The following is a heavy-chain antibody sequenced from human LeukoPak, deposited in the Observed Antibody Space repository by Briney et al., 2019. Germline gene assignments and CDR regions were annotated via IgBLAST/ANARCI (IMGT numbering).Heavy chain of an antibody. V-gene: IGHV4-39*01. CDR3: ARRRIVATIDY. D-gene: IGHD5-12*01. Sequence: SETLSLTCGVSGCSISSTGYYWAWIRQPPGTGLEWIGSISYTGTTYYNPSLKSRLTISADRSKNQFSLKLTSVTAADAAVYYCARRRIVATIDYWGQGTLVTVSS. J-gene: IGHJ4*02. CDR1: GCSISSTGYY. CDR2: ISYTGTT.